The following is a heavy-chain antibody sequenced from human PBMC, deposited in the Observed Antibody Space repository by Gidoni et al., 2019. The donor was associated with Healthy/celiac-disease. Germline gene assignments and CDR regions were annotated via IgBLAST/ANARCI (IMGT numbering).Heavy chain of an antibody. CDR3: AREGLRYCSSTSCYEGMDV. V-gene: IGHV1-69*01. CDR1: GGTFSSYA. Sequence: QVQLVQSGAEVKKPGSSVKVSCKASGGTFSSYATRWVRQAPGQGLEWMGGIIPIFGTANYAQKFQGRVTITADESTSTAYMELSSLRSEDTAVYYCAREGLRYCSSTSCYEGMDVWGQGTTVTVSS. J-gene: IGHJ6*02. CDR2: IIPIFGTA. D-gene: IGHD2-2*01.